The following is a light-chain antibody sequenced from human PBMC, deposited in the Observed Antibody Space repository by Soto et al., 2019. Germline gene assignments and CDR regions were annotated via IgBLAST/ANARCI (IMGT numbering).Light chain of an antibody. CDR1: QTISSW. CDR2: TAS. J-gene: IGKJ1*01. CDR3: QQSYSTWT. V-gene: IGKV1-5*03. Sequence: DIQMTQSPSTLSGSVGDRVTITCRASQTISSWLAWYQQKPGKATKLLIYTASTLRSGVPSRFSGSGSGTEFPLTISSQQPDDFATYYCQQSYSTWTFGQGTKVDI.